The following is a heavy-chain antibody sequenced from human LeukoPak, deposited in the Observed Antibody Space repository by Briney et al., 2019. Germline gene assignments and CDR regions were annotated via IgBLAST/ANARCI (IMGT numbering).Heavy chain of an antibody. CDR1: GFTFSSYA. CDR2: ISGSGGGT. Sequence: GGSLRLSCAASGFTFSSYAMSWVRQAPGKGLEWVSAISGSGGGTYYADSVKGRFTISRDNSKNALYLQMNSLRAEDTAVYYCAKDRHSSSWYRLYYYGMDVWGQGTLVTVSS. J-gene: IGHJ6*02. CDR3: AKDRHSSSWYRLYYYGMDV. D-gene: IGHD6-13*01. V-gene: IGHV3-23*01.